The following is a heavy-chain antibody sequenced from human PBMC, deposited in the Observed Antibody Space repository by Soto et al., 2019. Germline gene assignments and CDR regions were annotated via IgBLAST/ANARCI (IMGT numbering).Heavy chain of an antibody. D-gene: IGHD5-18*01. Sequence: EVQLVESGGGLVQPGGSLRLSCAASGFTFSSYWMHWVRQAPGKGLVWVSSINSDGSSTSYADSVKGRFTISRDNAKNTLYLQMNSLRAEDTAVYYCARDGEGYSYGLFDYWGQGTLVTVSS. CDR2: INSDGSST. CDR3: ARDGEGYSYGLFDY. V-gene: IGHV3-74*01. CDR1: GFTFSSYW. J-gene: IGHJ4*02.